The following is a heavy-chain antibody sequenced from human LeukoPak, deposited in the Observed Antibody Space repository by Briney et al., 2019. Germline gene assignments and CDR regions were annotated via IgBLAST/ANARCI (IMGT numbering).Heavy chain of an antibody. V-gene: IGHV4-31*03. J-gene: IGHJ6*02. CDR3: ARAGVTGTARIGYYYYGMDV. CDR1: GGSISSGGYY. D-gene: IGHD1-20*01. CDR2: IYYSGST. Sequence: SETLSLTCTVSGGSISSGGYYWSWIRQHPGEGLEWIGYIYYSGSTYYNPSLKSRVTISVDTSKNQFSLKLSSVTAADTAVYYCARAGVTGTARIGYYYYGMDVWGQGTTVTVPS.